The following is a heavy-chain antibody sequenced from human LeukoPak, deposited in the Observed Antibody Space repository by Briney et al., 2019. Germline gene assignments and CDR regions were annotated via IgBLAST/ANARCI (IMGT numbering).Heavy chain of an antibody. Sequence: SVKVSCKASGNTFSSYAISWVRQAPGQGLEWMGGIIPISGTANNAQKFQGRVTITADKSTNTAYYCARGFGSGTYRRNYYYYYMDVWGKGTTVTVSS. CDR2: IIPISGTA. V-gene: IGHV1-69*06. CDR3: YYYMDV. CDR1: GNTFSSYA. D-gene: IGHD3-10*01. J-gene: IGHJ6*03.